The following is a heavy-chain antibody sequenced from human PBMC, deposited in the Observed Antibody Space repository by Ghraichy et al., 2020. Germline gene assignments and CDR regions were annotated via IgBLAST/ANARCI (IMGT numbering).Heavy chain of an antibody. D-gene: IGHD3-10*01. Sequence: GGSLRLSCAASGFTFSSYAMSWVRQAPGKGLEWVSAISGSGGSTYYADSVKGRFTISRDNSKNTLYLQMNSLRAEDTAVYYCAKHTMVRGVIISTPFDYWGQGTLVTVSS. CDR2: ISGSGGST. CDR1: GFTFSSYA. CDR3: AKHTMVRGVIISTPFDY. V-gene: IGHV3-23*01. J-gene: IGHJ4*02.